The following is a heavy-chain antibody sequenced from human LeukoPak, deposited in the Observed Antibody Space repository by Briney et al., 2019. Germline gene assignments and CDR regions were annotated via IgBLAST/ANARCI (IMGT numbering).Heavy chain of an antibody. V-gene: IGHV1-3*01. D-gene: IGHD5-24*01. Sequence: ASVKVSCKASGYTFTSYAMHWVRQAPGQRLEWMGWINAGNGNTKYSQKFQGRVTITRDTSASTAYMELSSPRSEDTAVYYCASGFEMATIRLDYWGQGTLVTASS. CDR3: ASGFEMATIRLDY. J-gene: IGHJ4*02. CDR1: GYTFTSYA. CDR2: INAGNGNT.